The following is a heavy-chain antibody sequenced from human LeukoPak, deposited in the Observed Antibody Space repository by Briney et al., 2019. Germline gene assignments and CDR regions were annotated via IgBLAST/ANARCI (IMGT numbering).Heavy chain of an antibody. CDR2: ISSNGGKT. Sequence: GGSLRLSCAASGFTFSSYDMHWVRQAPGKGLEYVSAISSNGGKTNYANSVKGRFTISRDTAKNTLYLQMNSLRAEDTAVYYCASAPRITPEYWGQGTLVTVSS. D-gene: IGHD1-14*01. V-gene: IGHV3-64*01. J-gene: IGHJ4*02. CDR3: ASAPRITPEY. CDR1: GFTFSSYD.